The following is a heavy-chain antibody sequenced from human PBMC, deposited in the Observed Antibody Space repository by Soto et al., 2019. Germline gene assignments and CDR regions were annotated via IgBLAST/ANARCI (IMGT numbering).Heavy chain of an antibody. D-gene: IGHD6-13*01. Sequence: QVQLVQSGAEVKKPGSSLKVSCTASGGTLNNYAISWLRQAPGQGLAWMGGIITAFGPAIYAQKFQGRVSITADESTQTAHMALSSLRAEDTAVYYCAAGGSWARLDNWGQGNLVTVSS. J-gene: IGHJ4*02. V-gene: IGHV1-69*01. CDR1: GGTLNNYA. CDR3: AAGGSWARLDN. CDR2: IITAFGPA.